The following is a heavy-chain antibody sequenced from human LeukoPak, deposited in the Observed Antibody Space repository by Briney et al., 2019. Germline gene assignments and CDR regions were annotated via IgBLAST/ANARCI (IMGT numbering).Heavy chain of an antibody. J-gene: IGHJ4*02. CDR1: GSTFSNYE. D-gene: IGHD3/OR15-3a*01. CDR2: ISSSGTTI. CDR3: ASRPYGFLGPFDF. V-gene: IGHV3-48*03. Sequence: GGSLRLSCAVPGSTFSNYEMNWVRQAPGKGLEWISYISSSGTTIYYADSVKGRFTISRDNAKNSLYLQMNSLRVEDTAVYYCASRPYGFLGPFDFWGQGTLVTVSS.